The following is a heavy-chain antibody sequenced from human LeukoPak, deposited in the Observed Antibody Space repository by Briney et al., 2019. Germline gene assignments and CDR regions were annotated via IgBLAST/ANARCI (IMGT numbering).Heavy chain of an antibody. J-gene: IGHJ4*02. CDR1: GYTFTSSA. D-gene: IGHD6-19*01. CDR2: INTNTGNP. Sequence: ASVKVSCKASGYTFTSSALNWVRQAPGQGLEWMGWINTNTGNPTYAQGFTGRFFFSLDTSVSTAYLHISSLEAEDTAIYYCATDLKKGDSGCFDYWGQGTLVTVSS. V-gene: IGHV7-4-1*02. CDR3: ATDLKKGDSGCFDY.